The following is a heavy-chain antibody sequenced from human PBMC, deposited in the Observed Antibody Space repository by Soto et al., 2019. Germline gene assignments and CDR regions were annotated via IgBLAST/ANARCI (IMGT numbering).Heavy chain of an antibody. D-gene: IGHD3-10*01. CDR1: GFTLSGRS. V-gene: IGHV3-74*01. CDR3: ARGWFGPDV. CDR2: IDNAGTDS. Sequence: DVKLVESGGGLVQPGGSLRLSCAASGFTLSGRSMHWVRQAPGKGLVWVSGIDNAGTDSTYADSVKGRFTSSRDNAKNMLYLQMNSLRVEDTAVYYCARGWFGPDVWGKGTTVTVSS. J-gene: IGHJ6*04.